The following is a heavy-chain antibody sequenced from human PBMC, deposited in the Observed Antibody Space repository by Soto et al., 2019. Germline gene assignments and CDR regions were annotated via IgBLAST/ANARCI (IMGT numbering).Heavy chain of an antibody. D-gene: IGHD3-22*01. CDR1: GGTFRSYS. J-gene: IGHJ6*02. CDR2: IIPIFDIT. Sequence: QVQLVQSGAEVKKPGSSVKVSCKASGGTFRSYSISWVRQAPGQGLEWMGGIIPIFDITNYAQKFQGRFTTTAGESTCTAYMELMSLGSDDTAVYYCARPDEGGYSSNHHYYYALDVWGQGTTVTV. CDR3: ARPDEGGYSSNHHYYYALDV. V-gene: IGHV1-69*01.